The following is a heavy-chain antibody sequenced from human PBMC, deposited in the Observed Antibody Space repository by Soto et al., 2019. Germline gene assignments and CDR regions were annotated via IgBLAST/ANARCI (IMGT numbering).Heavy chain of an antibody. CDR2: IWYDGSNK. Sequence: GESLKISCAASGFTFSSYGMHWVRQAPGKGLEWVAVIWYDGSNKYYADSVKGRFTISRDNSKNTLYLQMNSLRAEDTAVYYCARPLRGNSEATYFDYWGQGTLVTVSS. V-gene: IGHV3-33*01. D-gene: IGHD1-7*01. J-gene: IGHJ4*02. CDR1: GFTFSSYG. CDR3: ARPLRGNSEATYFDY.